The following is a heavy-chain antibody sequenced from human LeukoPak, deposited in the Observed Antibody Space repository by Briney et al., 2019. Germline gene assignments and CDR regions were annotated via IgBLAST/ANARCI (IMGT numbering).Heavy chain of an antibody. D-gene: IGHD6-19*01. CDR1: GFTFSNYA. CDR3: ARGGYSSGWYRD. CDR2: VYSGGST. V-gene: IGHV3-53*01. J-gene: IGHJ4*02. Sequence: GGSLRLSCAASGFTFSNYAMHWVRQAPGKGLEWVSVVYSGGSTYYADSVKGRFTIFGDNSKNTLYLQMSSLRAEDTAVYYCARGGYSSGWYRDWGQGTLVTVSS.